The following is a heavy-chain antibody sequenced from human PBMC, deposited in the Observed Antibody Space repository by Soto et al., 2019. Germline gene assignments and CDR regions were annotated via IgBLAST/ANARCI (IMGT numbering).Heavy chain of an antibody. Sequence: QVQLQESGPGLVKPSQTLSLTCTVSGGSISSGGYYWSWIRQHPGKGLEWIGYIYYSGSTYYNPSLKSRVTISVDTSKNQCSLKLSSVTAADTAVYYCAREGGPYCSGGSCYPHWGQGTLVTVSS. V-gene: IGHV4-31*03. CDR3: AREGGPYCSGGSCYPH. CDR2: IYYSGST. CDR1: GGSISSGGYY. D-gene: IGHD2-15*01. J-gene: IGHJ4*02.